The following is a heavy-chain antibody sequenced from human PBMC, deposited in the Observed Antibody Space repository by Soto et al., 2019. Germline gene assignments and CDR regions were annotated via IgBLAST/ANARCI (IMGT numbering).Heavy chain of an antibody. Sequence: QITLKESGPTLGKPTQTLTLTCTFSGFSLSTSGVGVGWIRQPPGKALEWLALIYWDDDKRYSPSLKSRLTITNHTSKNQVVLTMTNMVPVDTATYYCAHGDILTGYYPYFDFWGQGTLVTVSS. D-gene: IGHD3-9*01. CDR2: IYWDDDK. V-gene: IGHV2-5*02. J-gene: IGHJ4*02. CDR1: GFSLSTSGVG. CDR3: AHGDILTGYYPYFDF.